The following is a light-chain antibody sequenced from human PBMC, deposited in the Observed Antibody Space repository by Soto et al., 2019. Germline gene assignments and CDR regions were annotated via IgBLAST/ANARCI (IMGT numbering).Light chain of an antibody. CDR1: QAISKS. CDR3: QQYNGFPQT. V-gene: IGKV1-16*02. Sequence: DIQMTQSPSSLSASVGDSVTITCRASQAISKSLAWFQQKPGKAPRSLIYAASSLQSGVPAKFRGKRSGTAFTLPICGLQPEDFAIYSCQQYNGFPQTFGQGTRLEIK. J-gene: IGKJ2*01. CDR2: AAS.